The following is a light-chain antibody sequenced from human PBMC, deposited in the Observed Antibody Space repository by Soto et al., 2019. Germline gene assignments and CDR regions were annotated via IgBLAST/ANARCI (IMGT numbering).Light chain of an antibody. CDR2: LGS. CDR1: QSLLHSNGYTY. V-gene: IGKV2-28*01. J-gene: IGKJ4*01. CDR3: MQALQTPS. Sequence: DIVMTQSPLSLPVTPGEPASISCRSSQSLLHSNGYTYLDWYLQKPGQSPQLLIYLGSNRASGVPDRFSGSGSGTDLTLQISRVEAEDVGVYYCMQALQTPSFGGGTKVEIK.